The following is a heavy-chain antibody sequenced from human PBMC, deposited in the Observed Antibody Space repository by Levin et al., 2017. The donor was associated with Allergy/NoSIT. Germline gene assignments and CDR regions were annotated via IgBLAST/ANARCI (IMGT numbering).Heavy chain of an antibody. CDR1: GFTFSSFS. D-gene: IGHD2-15*01. Sequence: GGSLRLSCVASGFTFSSFSMVWVRQAPGKGLECAAAISGTGGNTYYADSLKGRFTISRDNSNNMLYLQMNSLGAEDTAVYFCAKGSGGGPYYYDHWGQGTLVTVSS. V-gene: IGHV3-23*01. J-gene: IGHJ4*02. CDR2: ISGTGGNT. CDR3: AKGSGGGPYYYDH.